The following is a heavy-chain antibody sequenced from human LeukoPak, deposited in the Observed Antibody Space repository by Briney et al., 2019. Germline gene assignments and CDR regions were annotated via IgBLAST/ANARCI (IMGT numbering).Heavy chain of an antibody. Sequence: SETLSLTCTVSGGSISSGDYYWSWIRQPPGKGLEWIGYIYYSGSTYYNPSPKSRVTISVDTSKNQFSLKLSSVTAADTAVYYCARVTKTYYYGMDVWGQGTTVTVSS. D-gene: IGHD4-17*01. J-gene: IGHJ6*02. CDR1: GGSISSGDYY. CDR3: ARVTKTYYYGMDV. V-gene: IGHV4-30-4*01. CDR2: IYYSGST.